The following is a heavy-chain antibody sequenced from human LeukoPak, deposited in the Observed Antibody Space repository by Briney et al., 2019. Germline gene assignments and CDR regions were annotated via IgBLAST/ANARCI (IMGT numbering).Heavy chain of an antibody. D-gene: IGHD3-10*01. CDR3: ATPYYYGSGSYYNVPLDY. CDR2: INAGNGNT. V-gene: IGHV1-3*01. CDR1: GYTFTSYA. J-gene: IGHJ4*02. Sequence: GASVKVSCKASGYTFTSYAMHWVRQAPGQRLEWMGWINAGNGNTKYSQKFQGRVTITRDTSASTAYMELSSLRFEDTAVYYCATPYYYGSGSYYNVPLDYWGQGTLVTVSS.